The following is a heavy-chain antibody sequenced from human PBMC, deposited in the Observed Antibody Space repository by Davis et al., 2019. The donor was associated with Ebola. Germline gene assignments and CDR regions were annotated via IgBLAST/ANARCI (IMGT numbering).Heavy chain of an antibody. D-gene: IGHD4-11*01. CDR2: ISSNGGST. CDR3: VNLKAGDDYSNPLGMDV. Sequence: PGGSLRLSCSASGFTFSSYAMHWVRQAPVKGLEYVSAISSNGGSTYYADSVKGRFTISRDNSKNTLYLQMSSLRAEDTAVYYCVNLKAGDDYSNPLGMDVWGQGTTVTVSS. CDR1: GFTFSSYA. J-gene: IGHJ6*02. V-gene: IGHV3-64D*08.